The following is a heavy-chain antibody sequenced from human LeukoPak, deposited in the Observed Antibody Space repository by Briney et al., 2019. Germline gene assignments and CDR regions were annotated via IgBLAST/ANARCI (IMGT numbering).Heavy chain of an antibody. V-gene: IGHV3-7*01. D-gene: IGHD1-26*01. J-gene: IGHJ4*02. CDR1: GLTFSSYW. Sequence: GGSLRLSCAASGLTFSSYWMSWVRQAPGKGLEWVANIKQDGSEKYYVDSVKGRFTISRDNAKNSLYLQMNSLRAEDTAVYHCARGLSGSYVDYWGQGTLVTVSS. CDR3: ARGLSGSYVDY. CDR2: IKQDGSEK.